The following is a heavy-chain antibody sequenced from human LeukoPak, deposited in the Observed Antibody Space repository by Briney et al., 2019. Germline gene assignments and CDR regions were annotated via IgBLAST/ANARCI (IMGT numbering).Heavy chain of an antibody. CDR1: GFTFSAYD. CDR2: IRYDGSNK. Sequence: GVSLRLSCAASGFTFSAYDMHWVRQAPGKGLEWVAFIRYDGSNKYYADSVKGRFTISRDNSKNTLFLQMNSLRAEDTAVYYCAKDLMGGLGGYWGQGTLVTVSS. V-gene: IGHV3-30*02. D-gene: IGHD3-16*01. J-gene: IGHJ4*02. CDR3: AKDLMGGLGGY.